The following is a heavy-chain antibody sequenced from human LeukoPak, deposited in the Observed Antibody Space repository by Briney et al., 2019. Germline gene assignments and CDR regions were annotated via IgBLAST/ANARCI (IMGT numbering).Heavy chain of an antibody. D-gene: IGHD2-8*01. J-gene: IGHJ4*02. CDR2: ISGSGGST. CDR3: AKDRSCTNDICHGDFDY. Sequence: GSLRLSCAASGFTFSSYAVSWVRQAPGKGLEWVSSISGSGGSTYSADSVKGQFTISRDNSKNTLYLQMNSLRAEDTALYYCAKDRSCTNDICHGDFDYWGQGTLVTVSS. CDR1: GFTFSSYA. V-gene: IGHV3-23*01.